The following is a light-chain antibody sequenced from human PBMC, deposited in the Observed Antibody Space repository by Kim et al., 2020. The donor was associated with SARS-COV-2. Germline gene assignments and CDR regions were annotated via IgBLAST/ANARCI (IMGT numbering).Light chain of an antibody. Sequence: AGKTARIPCGGNNIGSKSVHWYQQKPGQAPVLVIYYDRDRPSGIPERFSGSNSGNTATLTISGVEAGDEADYYCQVWDSSSDHVVFGGGTQLTVL. J-gene: IGLJ2*01. CDR1: NIGSKS. CDR3: QVWDSSSDHVV. CDR2: YDR. V-gene: IGLV3-21*04.